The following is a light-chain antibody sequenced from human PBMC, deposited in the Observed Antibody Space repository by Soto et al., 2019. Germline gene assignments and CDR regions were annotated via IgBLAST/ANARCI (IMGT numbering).Light chain of an antibody. Sequence: QSVLTQPASVSGSPGQSITISCTGTSSDVGGYNYVSWYQQYPGKSPKLMIYEVSNRPSGVSNRFSGSKSGNTASLTISGLHAEDEADYYCSSYTSRNTWVFGGGTKLTVL. CDR3: SSYTSRNTWV. V-gene: IGLV2-14*01. CDR1: SSDVGGYNY. CDR2: EVS. J-gene: IGLJ2*01.